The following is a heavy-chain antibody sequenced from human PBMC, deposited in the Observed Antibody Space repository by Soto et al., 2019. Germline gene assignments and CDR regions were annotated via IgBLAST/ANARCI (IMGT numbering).Heavy chain of an antibody. CDR2: IYYSGST. V-gene: IGHV4-31*03. D-gene: IGHD3-3*01. CDR3: ARWWSGSRQGFDP. J-gene: IGHJ5*02. Sequence: PSETLSLTCTVSGGSISSGGYYWSWIRQHPGKGLEWIGYIYYSGSTYYNPSLKSRVTISVDTPKNQFSLKLSSVTAADTAVYYCARWWSGSRQGFDPWGQGTLVTVSS. CDR1: GGSISSGGYY.